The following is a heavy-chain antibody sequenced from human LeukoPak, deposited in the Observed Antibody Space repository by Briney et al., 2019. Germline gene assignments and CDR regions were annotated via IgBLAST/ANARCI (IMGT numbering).Heavy chain of an antibody. CDR2: IKQDGSEK. CDR1: GFTFSSYW. J-gene: IGHJ4*02. V-gene: IGHV3-7*03. Sequence: GGSLRLSCAASGFTFSSYWMSWVRQAPGKGLEWVANIKQDGSEKYYVDSVKGRFTISRDNAKNSLYLQMNSLRAEDTALYYCAKDMDDGYSSRNPFDYWGQGTLVTVSS. D-gene: IGHD5-18*01. CDR3: AKDMDDGYSSRNPFDY.